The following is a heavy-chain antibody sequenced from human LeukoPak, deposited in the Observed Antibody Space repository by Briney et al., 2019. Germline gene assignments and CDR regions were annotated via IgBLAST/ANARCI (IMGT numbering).Heavy chain of an antibody. J-gene: IGHJ4*02. V-gene: IGHV3-7*01. Sequence: PGGSLRLSCAASGFTFSSYWMSWVRQAPGKGLEWVANIKQDGSEKYYVDSLKGRFTISRDNAKNSLYLQMNSLRAEDTAVYYCARDVWYQLLWDYFDYWGQGTLVTVSS. D-gene: IGHD2-2*01. CDR2: IKQDGSEK. CDR1: GFTFSSYW. CDR3: ARDVWYQLLWDYFDY.